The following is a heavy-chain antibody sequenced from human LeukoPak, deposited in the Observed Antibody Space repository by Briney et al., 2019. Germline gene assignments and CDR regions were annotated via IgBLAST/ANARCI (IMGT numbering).Heavy chain of an antibody. CDR2: IYYSGST. D-gene: IGHD6-19*01. J-gene: IGHJ4*02. CDR3: ASLAVAGTLRLDY. Sequence: SETLSPTCTVSGGSISSYYWSWIRQPPGKGLEWIGYIYYSGSTNYNPSLKSRVTISVDTSKNQFSLKLSSVTAADTAVYYCASLAVAGTLRLDYWGQGTLVTVSS. CDR1: GGSISSYY. V-gene: IGHV4-59*01.